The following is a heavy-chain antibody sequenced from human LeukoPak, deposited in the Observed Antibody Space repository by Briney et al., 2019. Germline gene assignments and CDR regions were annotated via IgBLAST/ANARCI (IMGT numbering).Heavy chain of an antibody. CDR3: TKDRIGKNHGDYDSIDY. Sequence: PGRSLRLSCAASGFTFDDYAMHWVRHAPGKGLEWVSGISWGSDDIDYADSVKGRFTISRDNAKNSLYLQMNSLRAEDTALYYCTKDRIGKNHGDYDSIDYWGQGTLVTVSS. D-gene: IGHD4-17*01. CDR2: ISWGSDDI. CDR1: GFTFDDYA. V-gene: IGHV3-9*01. J-gene: IGHJ4*02.